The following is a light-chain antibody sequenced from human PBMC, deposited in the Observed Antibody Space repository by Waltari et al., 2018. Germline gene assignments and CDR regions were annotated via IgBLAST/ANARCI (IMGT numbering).Light chain of an antibody. V-gene: IGKV3-20*01. J-gene: IGKJ1*01. Sequence: DIVLTQSPGTLPLSPGGRATLSCRASQSGSRYLAWYQQKPGQAPRLLIYDASTRATGIPDRFSGSGSGTDFSLTISRLEPEDFAVYYCQKYGSLPATFGQGTKVEIK. CDR1: QSGSRY. CDR3: QKYGSLPAT. CDR2: DAS.